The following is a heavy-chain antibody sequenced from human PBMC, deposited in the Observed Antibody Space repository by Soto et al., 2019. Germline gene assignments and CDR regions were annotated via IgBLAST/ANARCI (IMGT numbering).Heavy chain of an antibody. D-gene: IGHD2-2*01. CDR3: ASSSTRVSYGMDV. CDR1: GGSISSYY. J-gene: IGHJ6*02. CDR2: IYYSGST. V-gene: IGHV4-59*01. Sequence: SETLSLTCTVYGGSISSYYWSWIRQPPGKGLEWIGYIYYSGSTNYNPSLKSRVTISVDTSKNQFSLKLSSVTAADTAVYYCASSSTRVSYGMDVWGQGTTVTVSS.